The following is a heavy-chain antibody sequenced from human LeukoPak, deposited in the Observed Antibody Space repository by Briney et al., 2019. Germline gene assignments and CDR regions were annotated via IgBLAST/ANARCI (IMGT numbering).Heavy chain of an antibody. V-gene: IGHV1-2*02. D-gene: IGHD3-22*01. J-gene: IGHJ4*02. CDR2: INPNSGGT. CDR3: ARRSSPWLLLPYY. Sequence: ASVKVSCKASGYTFTGYYMHWVRQAPGQGLEWMGWINPNSGGTNYAQKFQGGVTMTRDTSISTAYMELSRLRSDDTAVYYCARRSSPWLLLPYYWGQGTLVTVSS. CDR1: GYTFTGYY.